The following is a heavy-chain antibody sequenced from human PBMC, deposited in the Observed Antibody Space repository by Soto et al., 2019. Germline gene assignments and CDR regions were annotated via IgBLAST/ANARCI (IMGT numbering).Heavy chain of an antibody. Sequence: QVQLVQSGAEVKKPGASVKVSCKASGYTCTSYGISWVRQAPGQGLEGMGWISAYNGNTNYAQKLQGRVTMNTDTSTSTAYMELRSLRSDDTAVYYCARVEGGPYYYYYYMDVWGKGTTVTVSS. CDR3: ARVEGGPYYYYYYMDV. J-gene: IGHJ6*03. D-gene: IGHD3-16*01. CDR1: GYTCTSYG. V-gene: IGHV1-18*01. CDR2: ISAYNGNT.